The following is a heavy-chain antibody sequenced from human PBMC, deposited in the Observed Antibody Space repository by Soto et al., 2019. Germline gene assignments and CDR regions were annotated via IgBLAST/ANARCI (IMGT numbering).Heavy chain of an antibody. Sequence: QVQLQESGPGLVKPSQTLSLTCTVSGGSISSGDYYWSWIRQPPGKGLEWIGYIYYSGSTYYNPSRTGRVTIAVATSTNQFSVKQSSVTAADTAVYYCARGPGVLERQEGWWFDPWGQGTLVTVSS. CDR3: ARGPGVLERQEGWWFDP. CDR2: IYYSGST. CDR1: GGSISSGDYY. V-gene: IGHV4-30-4*01. D-gene: IGHD1-1*01. J-gene: IGHJ5*02.